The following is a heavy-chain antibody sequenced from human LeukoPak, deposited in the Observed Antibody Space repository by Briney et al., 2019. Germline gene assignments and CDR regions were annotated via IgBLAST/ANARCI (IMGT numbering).Heavy chain of an antibody. V-gene: IGHV3-30*18. CDR3: AKGIIISRSALDY. D-gene: IGHD3-3*02. Sequence: PGGSLRLSCAASGFTFSSYGMHWVRQAPGKGLEWVAVISYDGSNKYYADSVKGRFTISRDNSKNTLYLQMNSLRAEDTAVYYCAKGIIISRSALDYWGQGTLVTVSS. J-gene: IGHJ4*02. CDR1: GFTFSSYG. CDR2: ISYDGSNK.